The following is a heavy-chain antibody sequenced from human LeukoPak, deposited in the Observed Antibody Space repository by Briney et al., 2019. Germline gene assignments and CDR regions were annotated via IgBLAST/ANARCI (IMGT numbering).Heavy chain of an antibody. J-gene: IGHJ4*02. CDR1: GFTFSSDA. CDR3: AKRGSSPRKDFDY. Sequence: GGSLRLSCEASGFTFSSDAMNWVRQAPGKGLEWVSLISDSGSNTFYADSVKGRFTICRDNSKNTLYLQMNSLRAEDTAVYYCAKRGSSPRKDFDYWGQGTLVTVSS. CDR2: ISDSGSNT. V-gene: IGHV3-23*01. D-gene: IGHD6-13*01.